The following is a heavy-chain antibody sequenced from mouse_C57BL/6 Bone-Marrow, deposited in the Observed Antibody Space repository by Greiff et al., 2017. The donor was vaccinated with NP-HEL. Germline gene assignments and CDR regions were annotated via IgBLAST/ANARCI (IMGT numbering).Heavy chain of an antibody. CDR3: ARGAIWGLFAY. CDR2: IYPGDGDT. CDR1: GYAFSSSW. J-gene: IGHJ3*01. Sequence: LEESGPELVKPGASVKISCKASGYAFSSSWMNWVKQRPGKGLEWIGRIYPGDGDTNYNGKFKGKATLTADKSSSTAYMQLSSLTSEDSAVYVCARGAIWGLFAYWGQGTLVTGSA. D-gene: IGHD4-1*01. V-gene: IGHV1-82*01.